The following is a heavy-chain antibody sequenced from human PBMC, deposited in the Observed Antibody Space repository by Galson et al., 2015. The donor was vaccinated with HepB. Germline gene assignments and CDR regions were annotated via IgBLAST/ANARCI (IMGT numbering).Heavy chain of an antibody. CDR3: ARDLHDYGDYAFDP. Sequence: SVKVSCKASGGTFSSYAISWVRQAPGQGLEWMGGIIPIFGTANYAQKFQGRVTITADESTSTAYMELSSLRSEDTAVHYCARDLHDYGDYAFDPWGQGTLVTVSS. J-gene: IGHJ5*02. CDR1: GGTFSSYA. CDR2: IIPIFGTA. V-gene: IGHV1-69*13. D-gene: IGHD4-17*01.